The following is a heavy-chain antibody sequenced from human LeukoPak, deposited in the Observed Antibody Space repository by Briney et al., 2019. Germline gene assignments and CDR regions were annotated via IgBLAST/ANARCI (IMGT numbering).Heavy chain of an antibody. CDR3: AKDKKLRQQLVFDY. Sequence: PGGSLRLSCAASGFTFDDYAMHWVRQAPGKGLEWVSGISWNSGSIGYADSVKGRFTISRDNAKNSLYLQMNSLRAEDTALYYCAKDKKLRQQLVFDYWGQGTLVTVSS. CDR1: GFTFDDYA. V-gene: IGHV3-9*01. D-gene: IGHD6-13*01. CDR2: ISWNSGSI. J-gene: IGHJ4*02.